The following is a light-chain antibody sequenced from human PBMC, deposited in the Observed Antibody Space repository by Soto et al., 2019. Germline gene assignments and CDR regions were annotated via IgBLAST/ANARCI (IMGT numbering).Light chain of an antibody. CDR2: GAL. V-gene: IGKV3-20*01. J-gene: IGKJ3*01. Sequence: EVVLTQSPGTLSLSPGERATLSCRASQSVSSSFLAWYQHKPGQAPRLLIYGALSRATGIPDRFSGSGSGADYTLTISRLEPEDCAVYYCQQYGSFPITFGPGTKVDIK. CDR1: QSVSSSF. CDR3: QQYGSFPIT.